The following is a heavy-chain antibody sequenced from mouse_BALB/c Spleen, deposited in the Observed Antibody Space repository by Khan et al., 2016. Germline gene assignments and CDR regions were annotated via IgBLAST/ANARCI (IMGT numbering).Heavy chain of an antibody. CDR3: AREGLRRGFAY. CDR2: ISDGGSYT. V-gene: IGHV5-4*02. J-gene: IGHJ3*01. D-gene: IGHD2-4*01. CDR1: GFTFSDYY. Sequence: EVELVESGGGLVKPGGSLKLSCAASGFTFSDYYVYWVRQTPEKRLEWVATISDGGSYTYYPDSVKGRFTIYRDNAKNNLYLQMSSLKSEDTAMYYCAREGLRRGFAYWSQGTLVTVSA.